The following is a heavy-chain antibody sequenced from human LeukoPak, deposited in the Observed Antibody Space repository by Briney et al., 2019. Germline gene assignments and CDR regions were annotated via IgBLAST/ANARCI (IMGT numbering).Heavy chain of an antibody. Sequence: SETLSLTCTVSGGSISSSSYFWAWIRQHPGKGLEWIGYIYYSGSTYYNPSLKSRVTISVDTSKNQFSLKLSSVTAADTAVYYCARAIVESDVAYYYYGMDVWGQGTTVTVSS. J-gene: IGHJ6*02. D-gene: IGHD2-21*01. CDR3: ARAIVESDVAYYYYGMDV. CDR1: GGSISSSSYF. CDR2: IYYSGST. V-gene: IGHV4-31*03.